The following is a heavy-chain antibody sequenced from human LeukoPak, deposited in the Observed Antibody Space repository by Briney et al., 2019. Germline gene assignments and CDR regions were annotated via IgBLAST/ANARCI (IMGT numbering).Heavy chain of an antibody. Sequence: GGSLRLSCAASGFTFSSYAMSWVRQAPGKGLEWVSTISDSGSGTYYADSVKGRFTISRDNSKNTLYLQMNSLRAEDTAVYYCAFQWLVKRTAYYFDYWGQGTLVTVSS. CDR3: AFQWLVKRTAYYFDY. J-gene: IGHJ4*02. CDR1: GFTFSSYA. V-gene: IGHV3-23*01. CDR2: ISDSGSGT. D-gene: IGHD6-19*01.